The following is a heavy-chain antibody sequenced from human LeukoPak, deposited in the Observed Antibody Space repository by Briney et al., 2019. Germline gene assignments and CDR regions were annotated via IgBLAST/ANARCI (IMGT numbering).Heavy chain of an antibody. CDR2: ISGSGGST. V-gene: IGHV3-23*01. CDR1: GFTFSSYW. CDR3: AKDVNYYGSGSYLDY. Sequence: GGSLRLSCATSGFTFSSYWMNWVRQAPGKGLEWVSAISGSGGSTYYADSVKGRFTISRDNSKNTLYLQMNSLRAEDTAVYYCAKDVNYYGSGSYLDYWGQGTLVTVSS. D-gene: IGHD3-10*01. J-gene: IGHJ4*02.